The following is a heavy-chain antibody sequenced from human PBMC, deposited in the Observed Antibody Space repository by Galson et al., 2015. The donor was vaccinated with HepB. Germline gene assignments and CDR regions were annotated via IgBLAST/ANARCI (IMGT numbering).Heavy chain of an antibody. D-gene: IGHD2-15*01. J-gene: IGHJ4*02. V-gene: IGHV7-4-1*02. CDR2: INTNTGNP. CDR3: ARDRGSPSHFFDY. CDR1: RYIFTNYG. Sequence: QSGAEVKNPGSSVKVSCTASRYIFTNYGMSWVRQAPGQGLEWMGWINTNTGNPTYAQGFTGRFVFSMDTSVSTAYLQISSLKAEDTAVYYCARDRGSPSHFFDYWGQGTLVTVSS.